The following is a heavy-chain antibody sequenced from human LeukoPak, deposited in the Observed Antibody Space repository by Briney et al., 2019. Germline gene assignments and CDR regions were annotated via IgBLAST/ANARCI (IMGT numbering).Heavy chain of an antibody. CDR2: ISSSSIYT. Sequence: GGSLRLSCAASGFTFSSYSMNWVRQAPGKGLEWVSGISSSSIYTYYADSVKGRFTISRDNSKNTLCLQMNSLRAEDTAVYYCAKEIWPTVTTPGHTHFDYWGQGTLVTVSS. V-gene: IGHV3-21*01. J-gene: IGHJ4*02. CDR3: AKEIWPTVTTPGHTHFDY. CDR1: GFTFSSYS. D-gene: IGHD4-17*01.